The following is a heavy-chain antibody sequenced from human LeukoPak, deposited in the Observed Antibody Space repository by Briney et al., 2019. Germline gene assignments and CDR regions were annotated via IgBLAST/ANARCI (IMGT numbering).Heavy chain of an antibody. CDR3: ATSGSYYRFEY. D-gene: IGHD1-26*01. CDR2: IWNDGSNK. CDR1: GFTFSSYG. Sequence: GRSLRLSCAASGFTFSSYGMHWVRQAPGKGLEWVAVIWNDGSNKYYADSVKGRFTISRDNSKNTLYLQMNSLRAEDTAVYYCATSGSYYRFEYWGQGTLVTVSS. V-gene: IGHV3-33*01. J-gene: IGHJ4*02.